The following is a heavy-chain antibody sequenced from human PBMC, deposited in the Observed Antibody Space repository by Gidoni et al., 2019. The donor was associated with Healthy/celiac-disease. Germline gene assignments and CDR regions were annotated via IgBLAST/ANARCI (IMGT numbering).Heavy chain of an antibody. J-gene: IGHJ1*01. D-gene: IGHD3-22*01. CDR3: ARQYYYDSSGYYSRGGYFQH. V-gene: IGHV4-39*01. Sequence: QLQLQESGPGLVKPSETLSLTCTVSGGSISSSSYYWGWIRQPPGKGLEWIGSIYYSGSTYYNPSLKSRVTISVDTSKNQFSLKLSSVTAADTAVYYCARQYYYDSSGYYSRGGYFQHWGQGTLVTVSS. CDR2: IYYSGST. CDR1: GGSISSSSYY.